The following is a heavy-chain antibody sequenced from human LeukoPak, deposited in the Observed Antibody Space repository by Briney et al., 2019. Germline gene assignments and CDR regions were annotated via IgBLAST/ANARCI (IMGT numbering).Heavy chain of an antibody. CDR1: GGTFSSYA. D-gene: IGHD2-21*02. CDR2: IIPILGIA. J-gene: IGHJ4*02. CDR3: ARDAFSVVTSPCDY. V-gene: IGHV1-69*04. Sequence: GASVKVSCKASGGTFSSYAISWVRQAPGQGLEWMGRIIPILGIANYAQKFQGRVTITADKSTSTVFMELRSLRVDDTALYFCARDAFSVVTSPCDYWGQGTQVTVSS.